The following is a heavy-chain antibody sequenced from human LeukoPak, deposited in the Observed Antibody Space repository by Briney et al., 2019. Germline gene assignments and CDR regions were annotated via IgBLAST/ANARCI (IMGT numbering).Heavy chain of an antibody. J-gene: IGHJ5*02. CDR3: ARGGNYWPQWWFDP. CDR1: GGSISTYY. V-gene: IGHV4-59*01. D-gene: IGHD1-26*01. CDR2: IYYTGST. Sequence: SETLSLTCTVSGGSISTYYWSWIRQPPGKGLEWIGYIYYTGSTSYNPSLKSRVTMSLDASKNQFSLELNSVTPADTAVYYCARGGNYWPQWWFDPWGRGTLVSVSS.